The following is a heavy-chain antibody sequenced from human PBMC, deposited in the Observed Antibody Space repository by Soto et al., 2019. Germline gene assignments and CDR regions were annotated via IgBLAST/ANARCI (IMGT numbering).Heavy chain of an antibody. D-gene: IGHD2-15*01. CDR2: ISYGGST. J-gene: IGHJ6*02. CDR3: ARHLTYCSAGSCYSDFPYYGMDV. V-gene: IGHV4-31*03. CDR1: GGSINSGGYC. Sequence: PSETLSLTCTVSGGSINSGGYCWSWIRQHPGKGLEWIGCISYGGSTSYNASLKSRVTISVDTSKNQFSLKLSSVTAADTAVYYCARHLTYCSAGSCYSDFPYYGMDVWGQGTTVTVSS.